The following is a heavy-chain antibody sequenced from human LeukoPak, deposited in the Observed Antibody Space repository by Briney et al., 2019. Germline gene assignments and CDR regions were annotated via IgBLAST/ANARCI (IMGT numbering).Heavy chain of an antibody. D-gene: IGHD4/OR15-4a*01. Sequence: GGSLRLSCAASGFIFSNYAMTWVRQAPGKGLEWVSSISGSAGSTYYIDSVKGRFTISRGNSKNTLFLQMNSLRAEDTGMYYCAKYGAPGWSGYCDYWGQGTLVTVSS. V-gene: IGHV3-23*01. CDR2: ISGSAGST. J-gene: IGHJ4*02. CDR1: GFIFSNYA. CDR3: AKYGAPGWSGYCDY.